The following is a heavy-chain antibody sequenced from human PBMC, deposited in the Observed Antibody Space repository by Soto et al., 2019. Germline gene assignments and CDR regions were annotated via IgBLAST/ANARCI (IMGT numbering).Heavy chain of an antibody. J-gene: IGHJ4*02. CDR3: AKVGPYCSGGSCYDYFDY. CDR2: IKQSGGST. D-gene: IGHD2-15*01. V-gene: IGHV3-7*03. CDR1: GFTFSSYW. Sequence: GGSLRLSCAASGFTFSSYWMSWVRQAPGKGLEWVASIKQSGGSTYYVDSVKGRFTISRDNAKNTLYLQMNSLRAEDTAVYYCAKVGPYCSGGSCYDYFDYWGQGTLVTVSS.